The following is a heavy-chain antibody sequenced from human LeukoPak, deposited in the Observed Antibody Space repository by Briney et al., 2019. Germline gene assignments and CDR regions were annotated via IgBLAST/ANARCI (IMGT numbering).Heavy chain of an antibody. CDR1: GFTLTDYY. Sequence: ASVKVSCKASGFTLTDYYMHWVRQAPGQGLEWMGRINPNSGGTNYAQKFQGRVTMTRDTSISTVYMELSRLRSDDTAVYYCARVGYYESSGYYEYWGQGTLVTVSS. J-gene: IGHJ4*02. CDR3: ARVGYYESSGYYEY. CDR2: INPNSGGT. D-gene: IGHD3-22*01. V-gene: IGHV1-2*06.